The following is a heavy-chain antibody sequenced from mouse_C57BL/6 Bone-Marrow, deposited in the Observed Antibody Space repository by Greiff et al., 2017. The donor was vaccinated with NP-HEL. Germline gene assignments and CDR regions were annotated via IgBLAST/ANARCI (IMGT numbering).Heavy chain of an antibody. D-gene: IGHD1-1*01. V-gene: IGHV1-4*01. J-gene: IGHJ2*01. CDR1: GYTFTSYT. CDR3: ARDWDYGSSYVGY. CDR2: INPSSGYT. Sequence: QVQLQQSGAELARPGASVKMSSKASGYTFTSYTMHWVKQRPGQGLEWIGYINPSSGYTKYNQKFKDKATLTADKSSSTAYMQLSSLTSEDSAVYYCARDWDYGSSYVGYWGQGTTLTVSS.